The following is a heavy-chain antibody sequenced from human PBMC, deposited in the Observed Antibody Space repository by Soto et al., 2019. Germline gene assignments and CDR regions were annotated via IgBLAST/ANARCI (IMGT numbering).Heavy chain of an antibody. D-gene: IGHD6-25*01. V-gene: IGHV4-59*01. CDR2: VYFSGNT. Sequence: QVQLQESGPGLVKPSETLSLTCTVSGGSLSSYYWTWIRQSPGKGLEWIGYVYFSGNTNYNPSLESRVTISIDPSKHQFSLRVASVTAADTAFYYCGSVRPSGYVLSWGQGTRVTVSS. J-gene: IGHJ5*02. CDR3: GSVRPSGYVLS. CDR1: GGSLSSYY.